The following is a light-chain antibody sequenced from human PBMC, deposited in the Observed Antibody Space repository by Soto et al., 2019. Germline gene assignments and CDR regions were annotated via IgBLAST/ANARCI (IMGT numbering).Light chain of an antibody. CDR1: QSVSSY. CDR2: DTS. CDR3: QQRSNWPPRT. J-gene: IGKJ4*01. Sequence: EIVWTQSPVTLSLSPGERATLSCRASQSVSSYLAWYQQNPGQAPRLLIYDTSNRATGIPARFSGSGSGTDFTLNISSVEPEDFAVYYCQQRSNWPPRTFGEGTKVDIK. V-gene: IGKV3-11*01.